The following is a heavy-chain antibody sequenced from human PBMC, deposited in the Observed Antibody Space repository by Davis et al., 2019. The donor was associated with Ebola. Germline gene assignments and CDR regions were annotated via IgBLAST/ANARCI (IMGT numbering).Heavy chain of an antibody. CDR1: GFMFSSYW. Sequence: GESLKISCAASGFMFSSYWMSWVRQAPGKGLEWVSFISSSSNYIYYADSVKGRFTVSRDNAKNSLYLQMNSLRAEDTAVYYCVRDPALVVTGGGWFFGLWGRGTLVTVSS. CDR3: VRDPALVVTGGGWFFGL. D-gene: IGHD2-21*02. J-gene: IGHJ2*01. V-gene: IGHV3-21*01. CDR2: ISSSSNYI.